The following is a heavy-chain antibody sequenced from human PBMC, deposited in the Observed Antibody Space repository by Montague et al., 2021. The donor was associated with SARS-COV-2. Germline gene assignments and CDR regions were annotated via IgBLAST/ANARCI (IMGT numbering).Heavy chain of an antibody. V-gene: IGHV4-61*01. Sequence: SETLSLTCSVSGXSISSGSYYWSWVRQPPGKGLEWIGYVYHTGSTNYNPSLKSRVTISVDTSKNQFSLKLSSVTAADTAVYYCARGRTVTTFYYYYYYGMDVWGQGTTVTVSS. CDR1: GXSISSGSYY. D-gene: IGHD4-17*01. CDR2: VYHTGST. CDR3: ARGRTVTTFYYYYYYGMDV. J-gene: IGHJ6*02.